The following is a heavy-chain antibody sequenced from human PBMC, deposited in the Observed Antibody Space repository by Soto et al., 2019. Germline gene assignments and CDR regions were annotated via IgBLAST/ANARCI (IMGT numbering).Heavy chain of an antibody. CDR2: ISAYNGNT. J-gene: IGHJ5*02. V-gene: IGHV1-18*01. D-gene: IGHD3-3*01. Sequence: QVQLVQSGAEVKKPGASVKVSCKASGYTFTSYGISWVRQAPGQGLEWMGWISAYNGNTNYAQKLQGRVTMTTDTSTSTAYMELRSLRADDTAVYYCARAARNYDFWSGYSYNWFDPWGQGTLVTVSS. CDR1: GYTFTSYG. CDR3: ARAARNYDFWSGYSYNWFDP.